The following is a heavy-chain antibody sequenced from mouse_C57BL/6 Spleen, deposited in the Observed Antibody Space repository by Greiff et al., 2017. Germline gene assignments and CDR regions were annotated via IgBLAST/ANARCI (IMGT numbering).Heavy chain of an antibody. CDR1: GYTFTSYW. CDR2: IDPSDSYT. V-gene: IGHV1-50*01. D-gene: IGHD1-1*01. CDR3: ARFYGSSLGFAY. Sequence: QVQLKQPGAELVKPGASVKLSCKASGYTFTSYWMQWVKQRPGQGLEWIGEIDPSDSYTNYNQKFKGKATLTVDTSSSTAYMHLSSLTAEDSAVYYCARFYGSSLGFAYWGQGTLVTVSA. J-gene: IGHJ3*01.